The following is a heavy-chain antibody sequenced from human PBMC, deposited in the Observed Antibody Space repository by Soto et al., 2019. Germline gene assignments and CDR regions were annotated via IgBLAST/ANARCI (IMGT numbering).Heavy chain of an antibody. D-gene: IGHD3-10*01. CDR1: GYSFSSYW. V-gene: IGHV5-10-1*01. J-gene: IGHJ4*02. CDR2: IDPSDSYN. CDR3: ASHRLGEFPFDY. Sequence: PGESLKISCKGSGYSFSSYWITWVRPMRGKVMEWKGMIDPSDSYNTYSPSFQGHVTISAEKSMSTAYLQWSSLRASDTAIYYCASHRLGEFPFDYWGQGTLVTVSS.